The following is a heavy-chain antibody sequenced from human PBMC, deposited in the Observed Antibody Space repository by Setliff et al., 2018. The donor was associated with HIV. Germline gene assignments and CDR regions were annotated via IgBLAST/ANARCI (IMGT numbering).Heavy chain of an antibody. CDR1: GGSISSYY. CDR3: ARVLKSALLN. CDR2: LYISGNT. V-gene: IGHV4-59*12. Sequence: SETLSLTCTVSGGSISSYYWSWIRQPPGKGLEWIGYLYISGNTDYNPSLRGRVTISRDTSKNEFSLILSSVTAADAGVYFCARVLKSALLNWGRGTMVTVS. J-gene: IGHJ4*02. D-gene: IGHD2-15*01.